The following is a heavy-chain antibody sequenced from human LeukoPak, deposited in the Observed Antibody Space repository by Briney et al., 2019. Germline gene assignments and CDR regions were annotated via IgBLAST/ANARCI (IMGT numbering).Heavy chain of an antibody. CDR3: ARHSRSGYSGYENAFDI. CDR2: IYYSGST. V-gene: IGHV4-39*01. CDR1: GGSISSSSYY. Sequence: PSETLSLTCTVSGGSISSSSYYWGWIRQPPGKGLECIGSIYYSGSTYYTPSLKSRVTISVDTSKNQFFLKLSSVTAADTAVYYCARHSRSGYSGYENAFDIWGQGTMVTVSS. D-gene: IGHD5-12*01. J-gene: IGHJ3*02.